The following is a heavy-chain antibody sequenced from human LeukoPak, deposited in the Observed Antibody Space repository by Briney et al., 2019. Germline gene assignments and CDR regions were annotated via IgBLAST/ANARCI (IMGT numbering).Heavy chain of an antibody. Sequence: GVSLRLSCAASGFAFSTYAMSWVRQAPGVGLEWVSAISGSGGGTYYADSVKGRFTISRDNAKNTLYLLMNNLRAEDTAVYHCAKEDSSSSRYYFEYWGQGTLVTVSS. CDR2: ISGSGGGT. J-gene: IGHJ4*02. CDR1: GFAFSTYA. CDR3: AKEDSSSSRYYFEY. V-gene: IGHV3-23*01. D-gene: IGHD6-6*01.